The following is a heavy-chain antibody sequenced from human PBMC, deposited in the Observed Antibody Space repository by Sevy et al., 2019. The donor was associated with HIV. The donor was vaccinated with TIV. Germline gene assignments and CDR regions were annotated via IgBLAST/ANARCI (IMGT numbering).Heavy chain of an antibody. CDR2: IKYDGSNK. V-gene: IGHV3-30*02. D-gene: IGHD3-10*01. CDR3: VKEGGGGGGDH. Sequence: GGSLRLSCAASGVSFSSYGMHWVRQAPGKGLEWMSYIKYDGSNKDYADSVKGRFTISRDNSKNTFYLQMNSLRVEDTAVFYCVKEGGGGGGDHWGQGTLVTVSS. J-gene: IGHJ4*02. CDR1: GVSFSSYG.